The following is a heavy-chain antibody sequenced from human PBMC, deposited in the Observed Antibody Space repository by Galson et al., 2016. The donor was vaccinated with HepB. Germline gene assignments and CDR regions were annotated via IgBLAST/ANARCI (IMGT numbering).Heavy chain of an antibody. Sequence: LRLSCAASGLTLSDYWMTWVRQAPGKGLEWIGSVYNSGSTNYNPSLNSRVTISLDTSTNQFSLNLTSVTAADTAVYYCAGQHVLMVTANLDWYFDLWGRGTLVTVSS. CDR3: AGQHVLMVTANLDWYFDL. CDR1: GLTLSDYW. D-gene: IGHD2-21*02. CDR2: VYNSGST. J-gene: IGHJ2*01. V-gene: IGHV4-59*01.